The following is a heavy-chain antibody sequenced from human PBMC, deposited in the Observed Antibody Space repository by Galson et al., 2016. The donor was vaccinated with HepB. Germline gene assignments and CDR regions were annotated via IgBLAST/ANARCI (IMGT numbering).Heavy chain of an antibody. V-gene: IGHV1-3*01. CDR3: ARGHIVATVDYYYYGLDV. Sequence: SVKVSCKASGYTFTTYAMYWVRQAPGQRLEWMGWINAANGDTKYSQKLQGRGTITWDTSANTAYVELSSLRAEDTAVYYGARGHIVATVDYYYYGLDVWGQGTTVTVSS. D-gene: IGHD5-12*01. J-gene: IGHJ6*02. CDR2: INAANGDT. CDR1: GYTFTTYA.